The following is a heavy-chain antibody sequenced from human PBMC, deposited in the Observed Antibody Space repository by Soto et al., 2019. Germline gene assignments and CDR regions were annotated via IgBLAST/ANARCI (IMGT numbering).Heavy chain of an antibody. CDR1: GASITSYH. D-gene: IGHD3-22*01. CDR3: AREGYYEVVY. J-gene: IGHJ4*02. V-gene: IGHV4-4*07. Sequence: LSLTCTVSGASITSYHWSWIRQPAGKGLEWIGRIYASGSTNYSPSLKSRVTLSIDTSKNQFSLKLNSVTAAGTAVYYCAREGYYEVVYWGQGALVTVSS. CDR2: IYASGST.